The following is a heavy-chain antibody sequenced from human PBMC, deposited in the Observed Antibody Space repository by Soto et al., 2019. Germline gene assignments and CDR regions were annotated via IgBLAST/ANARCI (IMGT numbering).Heavy chain of an antibody. CDR1: GFSLTTSGVG. CDR2: IYWGDDK. CDR3: AHRRSSNLFNFFDP. J-gene: IGHJ5*02. Sequence: GSGPTLVNPTQTLTLTCTFSGFSLTTSGVGVGWIRQPPGKALEWLGIIYWGDDKRYSPSLKSRLTITKDTSKNRVVLTLTNMDPVDTATYYCAHRRSSNLFNFFDPWGQGALVTVSS. D-gene: IGHD6-13*01. V-gene: IGHV2-5*02.